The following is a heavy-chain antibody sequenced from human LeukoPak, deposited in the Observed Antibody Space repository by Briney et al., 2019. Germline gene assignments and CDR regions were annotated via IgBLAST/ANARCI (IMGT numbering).Heavy chain of an antibody. D-gene: IGHD6-19*01. CDR3: AKRNSSGDKNFDY. V-gene: IGHV3-23*01. CDR1: GFTFGSYA. CDR2: ISGSGDRT. J-gene: IGHJ4*02. Sequence: GGSLRLSCAASGFTFGSYAMSGVRQAPGKGLEWVSAISGSGDRTYYADSVKGRFTISRDNSKNTLYLQMNSLRAEDTAVYYCAKRNSSGDKNFDYWGQGTLVTVSS.